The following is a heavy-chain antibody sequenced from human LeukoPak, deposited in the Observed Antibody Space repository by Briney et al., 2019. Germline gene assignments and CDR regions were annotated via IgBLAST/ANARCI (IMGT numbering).Heavy chain of an antibody. Sequence: GASVKVSCKASGYTFTSYAMHWVRQAPGQRLEWMGWINAGNGNTKYSQKFQGRVTIIRDTSASTAYMELSSLRSEDTAVYYCASRGIVGAHLPFDYWGQGTLVTVSS. CDR1: GYTFTSYA. D-gene: IGHD1-26*01. CDR3: ASRGIVGAHLPFDY. CDR2: INAGNGNT. J-gene: IGHJ4*02. V-gene: IGHV1-3*01.